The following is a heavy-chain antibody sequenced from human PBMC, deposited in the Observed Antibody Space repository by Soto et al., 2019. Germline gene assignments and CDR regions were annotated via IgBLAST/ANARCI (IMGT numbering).Heavy chain of an antibody. J-gene: IGHJ4*02. V-gene: IGHV4-59*08. CDR3: ARRYGSAIDY. CDR1: GGSLSPNY. Sequence: SETLSLTCTVSGGSLSPNYWSWIRQPPGKGLEWIGYIYYSGSTNCNPSLKSRVTISVDTSKNQFSLKLSSVTAADTAVYYCARRYGSAIDYWGQGTLVTVSS. D-gene: IGHD1-26*01. CDR2: IYYSGST.